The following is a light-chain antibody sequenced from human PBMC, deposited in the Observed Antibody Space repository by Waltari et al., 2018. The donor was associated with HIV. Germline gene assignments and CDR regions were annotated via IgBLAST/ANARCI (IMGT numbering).Light chain of an antibody. CDR2: EVR. V-gene: IGLV2-14*03. CDR3: SSDTTKTTVL. CDR1: SSNVGSHKY. J-gene: IGLJ2*01. Sequence: QSALTQPTSVSGSPGQSIAISCTRSSSNVGSHKYVSSYQQNPSKVPKLIIYEVRNRPAGIYDRFSGSKAGNTDSLTISGLQAEDEADYYCSSDTTKTTVLFGGGTKLTVL.